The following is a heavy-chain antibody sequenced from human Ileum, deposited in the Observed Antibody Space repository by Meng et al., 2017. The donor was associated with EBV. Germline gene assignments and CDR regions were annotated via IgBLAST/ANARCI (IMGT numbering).Heavy chain of an antibody. Sequence: QVRRQESGPGLGKPSETLSLTCAVSGGSISRSDWWSWVRQPPGKGLEWIGETSHSGSTNYSPSLKSRVTISLDKSKNQLSLKLNSVTAADTAVYYCASSDYYRSDYWGQGTLVTVSS. CDR2: TSHSGST. CDR1: GGSISRSDW. V-gene: IGHV4-4*02. CDR3: ASSDYYRSDY. J-gene: IGHJ4*02. D-gene: IGHD3-22*01.